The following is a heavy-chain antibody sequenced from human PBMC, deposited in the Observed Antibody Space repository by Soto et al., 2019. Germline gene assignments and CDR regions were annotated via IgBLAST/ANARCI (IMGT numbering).Heavy chain of an antibody. Sequence: PVESLKISCKGSGYSFTSYWIGWVRQMPGKGLEWMGIIYPGDSDTRYSPSFQGQVTISADKSISTAYLQWSSLKASDTAMYYCARLSWLLGSGAFDIWGQGTMVNVSS. D-gene: IGHD3-22*01. CDR1: GYSFTSYW. V-gene: IGHV5-51*01. CDR3: ARLSWLLGSGAFDI. CDR2: IYPGDSDT. J-gene: IGHJ3*02.